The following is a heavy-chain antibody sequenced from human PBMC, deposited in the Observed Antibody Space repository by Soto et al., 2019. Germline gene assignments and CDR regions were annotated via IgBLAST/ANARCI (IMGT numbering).Heavy chain of an antibody. D-gene: IGHD3-22*01. CDR2: IYYSGST. CDR1: GGSISSGGYY. CDR3: ARVWDSSGPNFDY. J-gene: IGHJ4*02. V-gene: IGHV4-31*03. Sequence: PSETLSLTCTVSGGSISSGGYYWGWIRQHPGKGLEWIGYIYYSGSTYYNPSLKSRVTISVDTSKNQFSLKLSSVTAADTAVYYCARVWDSSGPNFDYWGQGTLVTVSS.